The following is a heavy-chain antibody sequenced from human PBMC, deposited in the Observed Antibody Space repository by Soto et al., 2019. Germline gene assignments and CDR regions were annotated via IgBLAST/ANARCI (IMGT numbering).Heavy chain of an antibody. V-gene: IGHV3-49*03. J-gene: IGHJ3*02. D-gene: IGHD3-22*01. CDR3: TREGGDYYDSSGANYDAFDI. Sequence: GGSLRLSCTASGFTFGDYAMSWFRQAPGKGLEWVGFIRSKAYGGTTEYAASVKGRFTISRDDSKSIAYLQMNSLKTEDTAVYYCTREGGDYYDSSGANYDAFDIWGQGTMVTVSS. CDR2: IRSKAYGGTT. CDR1: GFTFGDYA.